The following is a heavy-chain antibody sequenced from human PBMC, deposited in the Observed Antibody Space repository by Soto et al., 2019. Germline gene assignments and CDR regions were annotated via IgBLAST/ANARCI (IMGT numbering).Heavy chain of an antibody. V-gene: IGHV4-31*03. Sequence: SETLSLTCTVSGGSISSGGYYWCWIRQHPGKGLEWIGYIYYSGSTYYNPSLKSRVTISVDTSKNQFSLKLSSVTAADTAVYYCARDGSSGMSTNWFDPWGQGTLVTVSS. J-gene: IGHJ5*02. D-gene: IGHD1-26*01. CDR3: ARDGSSGMSTNWFDP. CDR2: IYYSGST. CDR1: GGSISSGGYY.